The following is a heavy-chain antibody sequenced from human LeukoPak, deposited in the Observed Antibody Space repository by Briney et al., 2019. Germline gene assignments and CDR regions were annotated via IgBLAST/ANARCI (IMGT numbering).Heavy chain of an antibody. CDR2: IYYSGST. Sequence: SETLSLTCTVSSGSISNYYWSWIRQPPGKGLEWIGYIYYSGSTNYNPSLKSRVTISVDTSKNQFSLKLSSVTAADTAVYYCARGPRYSYFDYWGQGTLFTVSS. J-gene: IGHJ4*02. CDR1: SGSISNYY. V-gene: IGHV4-59*01. CDR3: ARGPRYSYFDY. D-gene: IGHD1-14*01.